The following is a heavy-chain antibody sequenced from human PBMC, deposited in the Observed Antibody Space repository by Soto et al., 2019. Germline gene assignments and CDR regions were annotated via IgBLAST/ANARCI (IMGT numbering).Heavy chain of an antibody. CDR1: GFTFGGFG. V-gene: IGHV3-64*02. J-gene: IGHJ4*02. CDR3: AKEIIAARPRYYFDY. D-gene: IGHD6-6*01. CDR2: VDSSGTYT. Sequence: GGSLRLSCAASGFTFGGFGMYWFRQAPGKGLEFVSAVDSSGTYTYYEDSVKGRFTISRDNSKNTLYLQMVSLRAEDTAVYYCAKEIIAARPRYYFDYWGQGTLVTVSS.